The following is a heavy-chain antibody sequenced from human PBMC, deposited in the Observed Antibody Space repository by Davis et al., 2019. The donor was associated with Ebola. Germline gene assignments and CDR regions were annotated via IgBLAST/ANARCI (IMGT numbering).Heavy chain of an antibody. V-gene: IGHV3-33*01. D-gene: IGHD6-19*01. CDR3: AREDRYSSGWYYYYYGMDV. Sequence: GGSLRLSCAASGFTFSSYGMHWVRQAPGKGLEWVAVIWYDGSNTYYADSVKGRFTISRDNSKNTLYLQMNSLRAEDTAVYYCAREDRYSSGWYYYYYGMDVWGQGTTVTVSS. CDR1: GFTFSSYG. J-gene: IGHJ6*02. CDR2: IWYDGSNT.